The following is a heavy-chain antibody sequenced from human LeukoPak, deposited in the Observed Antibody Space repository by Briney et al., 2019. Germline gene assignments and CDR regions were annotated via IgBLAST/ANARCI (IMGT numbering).Heavy chain of an antibody. CDR2: VWYDGSNK. D-gene: IGHD1-26*01. CDR3: ARDRAVYYFDY. J-gene: IGHJ4*02. V-gene: IGHV3-33*01. CDR1: GFTFSNYA. Sequence: QPGGSLRLSCAASGFTFSNYAMHWVRQAPGKGLEWVAVVWYDGSNKYYADSVKGRFTISRDNSKNTLYLQMNSLRAEDTAVYYCARDRAVYYFDYWGQETLVTVSS.